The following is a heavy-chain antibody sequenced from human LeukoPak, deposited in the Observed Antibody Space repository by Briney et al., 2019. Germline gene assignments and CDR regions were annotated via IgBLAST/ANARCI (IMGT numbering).Heavy chain of an antibody. V-gene: IGHV4-39*01. CDR1: GGSISNSSYY. CDR2: IFYSGST. CDR3: AALQWFGGLSFSWFDP. Sequence: PSETLSLTCTVSGGSISNSSYYWGWIRQPPVMGLEWIANIFYSGSTYYNPSLKSRITISVDTSKNQFSLKLKSVTAADTALYFCAALQWFGGLSFSWFDPWGQGTLVTVFS. J-gene: IGHJ5*02. D-gene: IGHD3-10*01.